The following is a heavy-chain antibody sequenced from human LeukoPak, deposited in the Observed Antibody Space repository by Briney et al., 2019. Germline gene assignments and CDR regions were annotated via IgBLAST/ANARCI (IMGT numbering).Heavy chain of an antibody. CDR2: ISGSGGST. CDR1: GFTFSSYA. Sequence: PGGSLRLSCAASGFTFSSYAMSWVRLAPGKGLEWVSAISGSGGSTYYADSVKGRFPISRDNSKNTLYLQMNSLRAEDTAVYYCAKDLVAAYYYDSSGYNTFDYWGQGTLVTVSS. V-gene: IGHV3-23*01. J-gene: IGHJ4*02. D-gene: IGHD3-22*01. CDR3: AKDLVAAYYYDSSGYNTFDY.